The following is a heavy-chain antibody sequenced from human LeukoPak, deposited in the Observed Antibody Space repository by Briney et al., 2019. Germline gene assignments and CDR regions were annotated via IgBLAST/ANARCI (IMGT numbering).Heavy chain of an antibody. CDR1: GFTFSYYY. CDR3: TTESKLDGQFYY. J-gene: IGHJ4*02. Sequence: GGSLRLSCAASGFTFSYYYMSGVRQAPGKGLEWVGFIRNKANGGTTDYATPVKGRFTISRDDSKDTLYLQMNSLKTEDTAMYYCTTESKLDGQFYYWGQGTLVTVSS. CDR2: IRNKANGGTT. D-gene: IGHD5-24*01. V-gene: IGHV3-22*01.